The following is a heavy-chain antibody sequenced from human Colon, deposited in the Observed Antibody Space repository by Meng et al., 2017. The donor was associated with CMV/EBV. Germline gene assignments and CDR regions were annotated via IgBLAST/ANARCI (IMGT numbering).Heavy chain of an antibody. D-gene: IGHD3-10*01. CDR1: GGSISRSNW. CDR3: CYYGSGKYYGLLLFDN. Sequence: GGSISRSNWWSWVRQAPGKGMEWIGEIFHSGSTNYNPSLNSRVTMSVDKSKNQFFLNLTSVTAADTAVYYCCYYGSGKYYGLLLFDNWSQGTLVTVSS. J-gene: IGHJ4*02. V-gene: IGHV4-4*02. CDR2: IFHSGST.